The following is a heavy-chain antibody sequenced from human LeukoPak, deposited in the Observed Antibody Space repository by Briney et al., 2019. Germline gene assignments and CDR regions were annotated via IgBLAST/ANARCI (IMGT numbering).Heavy chain of an antibody. D-gene: IGHD3-3*01. Sequence: SETLSLTCTVSGGSIRSRYYYWGWIRQPPGKGLEWIGSIYDSGSTYYNPSLKSRVTISVDTSKNQFSLKLNSVTAADTAVYYCARGVEYYDFWSGKIDYWGQGTLVTVSS. CDR1: GGSIRSRYYY. CDR2: IYDSGST. J-gene: IGHJ4*02. V-gene: IGHV4-39*01. CDR3: ARGVEYYDFWSGKIDY.